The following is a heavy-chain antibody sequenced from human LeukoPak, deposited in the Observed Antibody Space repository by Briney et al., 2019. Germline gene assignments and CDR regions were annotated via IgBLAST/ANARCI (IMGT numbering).Heavy chain of an antibody. CDR1: GFIFSSYS. Sequence: PGGSLRLSCAASGFIFSSYSMNWVRQAPGKGLEWVSYISSNSSYIYYADSVKGRFILSRDNAKNSLYLQMNSLRAEDTALYYCAKGLQHSYEEWGQGTLVTVSS. CDR3: AKGLQHSYEE. D-gene: IGHD3-3*02. V-gene: IGHV3-21*04. J-gene: IGHJ4*02. CDR2: ISSNSSYI.